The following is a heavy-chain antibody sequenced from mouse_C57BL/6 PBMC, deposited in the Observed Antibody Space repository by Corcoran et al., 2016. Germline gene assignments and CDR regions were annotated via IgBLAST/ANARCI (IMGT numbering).Heavy chain of an antibody. D-gene: IGHD2-1*01. CDR3: ARVDYGNFWFAY. V-gene: IGHV1-26*01. CDR2: INPNNGGT. Sequence: EVQLQQSGPELVKPGASVKISCKASGYTFTDYYMNWVKQSHGKSLEWIGDINPNNGGTSYNQKFKGKATLTVDKSSSTAYMELRSLTSEGSAVYYCARVDYGNFWFAYWGQGTLVTVSA. CDR1: GYTFTDYY. J-gene: IGHJ3*01.